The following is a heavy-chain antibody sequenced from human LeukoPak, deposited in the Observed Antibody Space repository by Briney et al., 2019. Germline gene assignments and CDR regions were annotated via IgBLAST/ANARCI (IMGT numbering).Heavy chain of an antibody. Sequence: SETLSLTCTVSGGSISSYYWSWIRQPPGKGLEWIGYIYYSGSTNYNPSLKSRVTMSLDTFKNQFSLKLSSVTAADTAVYYCARVTYYYDSSGYYYFDYWGQGILVTVSS. CDR2: IYYSGST. D-gene: IGHD3-22*01. V-gene: IGHV4-59*01. CDR1: GGSISSYY. J-gene: IGHJ4*02. CDR3: ARVTYYYDSSGYYYFDY.